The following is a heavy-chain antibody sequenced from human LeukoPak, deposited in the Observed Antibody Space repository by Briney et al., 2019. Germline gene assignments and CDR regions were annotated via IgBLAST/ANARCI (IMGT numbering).Heavy chain of an antibody. Sequence: GASVKVSCKASGYTFTGYYMHWVRQAPGQGLEWMGRINPNSGGTNYAEKFQGRVTMTRDTSISTAYMELSRLRSDDTAVYYCARGDPGTSNISHYYYYYYMDVWGKGTTVTVSS. CDR1: GYTFTGYY. D-gene: IGHD2-2*01. V-gene: IGHV1-2*06. CDR3: ARGDPGTSNISHYYYYYYMDV. CDR2: INPNSGGT. J-gene: IGHJ6*03.